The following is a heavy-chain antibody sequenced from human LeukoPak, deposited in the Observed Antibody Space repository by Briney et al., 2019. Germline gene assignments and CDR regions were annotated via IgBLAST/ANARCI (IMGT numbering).Heavy chain of an antibody. Sequence: GGSLRLSCAASGFTFSSHSMNWVRQAPGKGLEWVSSISSSSSYIYYADSVKGRFTISRDNAKNSLYLQMNSLRAEDTAAYYCARDMVVNAIRTWYFDLWGRGTLVTVSS. J-gene: IGHJ2*01. CDR3: ARDMVVNAIRTWYFDL. CDR1: GFTFSSHS. D-gene: IGHD2-21*01. CDR2: ISSSSSYI. V-gene: IGHV3-21*01.